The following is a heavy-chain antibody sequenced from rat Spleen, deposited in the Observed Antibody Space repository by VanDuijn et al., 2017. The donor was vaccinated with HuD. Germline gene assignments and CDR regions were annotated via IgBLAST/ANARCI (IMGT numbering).Heavy chain of an antibody. Sequence: EVQLVESGGGLVQPGRSLKLSCAASGFTFSDYYMAWVRQAPKKGLELVASISYEGSSTYYGDSVKGRFTISSDNAKSTLYLQMNRLRSEDTATYYCARHLGFYGGYTLYWYFDFWGPGTMVTVSS. D-gene: IGHD1-11*01. CDR1: GFTFSDYY. CDR2: ISYEGSST. CDR3: ARHLGFYGGYTLYWYFDF. V-gene: IGHV5-22*01. J-gene: IGHJ1*01.